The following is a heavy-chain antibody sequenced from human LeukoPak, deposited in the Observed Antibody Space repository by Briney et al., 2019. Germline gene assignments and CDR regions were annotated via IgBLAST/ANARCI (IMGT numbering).Heavy chain of an antibody. CDR2: INPNSGGT. CDR1: GYTFTGYY. J-gene: IGHJ4*02. D-gene: IGHD1-26*01. CDR3: ATDGIPGATTTLDY. Sequence: GASVKGSCKASGYTFTGYYMHWVRQAPGQGLEWMGWINPNSGGTNYAQKFQGRVTMTRDTSISTAYMELSRLRSEDTAVYYCATDGIPGATTTLDYWGQGTLVTVSS. V-gene: IGHV1-2*02.